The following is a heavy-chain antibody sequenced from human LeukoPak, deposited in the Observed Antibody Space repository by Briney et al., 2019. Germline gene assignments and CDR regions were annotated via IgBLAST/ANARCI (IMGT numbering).Heavy chain of an antibody. Sequence: PSETLSLTCAVYGGSFSGYYWSWIRQPPGKGLEWIGEINHSGSTNYNPSLKSRVTISVDTSKNQFSLKLSSVTAADTAVYYCARGGVGIAARRFDYWGRGTLVTVSP. D-gene: IGHD6-6*01. J-gene: IGHJ4*02. CDR3: ARGGVGIAARRFDY. V-gene: IGHV4-34*01. CDR1: GGSFSGYY. CDR2: INHSGST.